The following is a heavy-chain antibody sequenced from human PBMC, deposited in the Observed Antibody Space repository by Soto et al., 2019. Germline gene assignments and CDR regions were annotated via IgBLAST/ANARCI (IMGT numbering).Heavy chain of an antibody. J-gene: IGHJ5*02. CDR3: ARDLGLRQGPHEFDP. CDR1: GFTFSSYG. V-gene: IGHV3-33*01. D-gene: IGHD4-17*01. Sequence: GGSLRLSCAASGFTFSSYGMHWVRQAPGKGLEWVAVIWYDGSNKYYADSVKGRFTISRDNSKNTLYLQMNSLRAEDTAVYYCARDLGLRQGPHEFDPWGQGTLVTVSS. CDR2: IWYDGSNK.